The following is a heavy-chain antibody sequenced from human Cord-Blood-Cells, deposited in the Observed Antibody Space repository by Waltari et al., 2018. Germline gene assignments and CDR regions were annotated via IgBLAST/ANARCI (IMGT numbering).Heavy chain of an antibody. Sequence: QVQLVQSGAEVKKPGASVKVSCKASGYTFTSYAMHWLRQAPGQRLEWMGWINAGNGNTKYSQKFQGRVTITRDTSASTAYMELSSLRSEDTAVYYCARDEYSSSYYYYYMDVWGKGTTVTVSS. V-gene: IGHV1-3*01. CDR3: ARDEYSSSYYYYYMDV. CDR2: INAGNGNT. CDR1: GYTFTSYA. D-gene: IGHD6-6*01. J-gene: IGHJ6*03.